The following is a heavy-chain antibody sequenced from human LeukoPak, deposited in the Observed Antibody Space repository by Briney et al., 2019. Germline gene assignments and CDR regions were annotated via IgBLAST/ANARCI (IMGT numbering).Heavy chain of an antibody. V-gene: IGHV4-59*08. CDR2: IYYTGST. Sequence: SETLSLTCTVSGGSISSDYLGWIRQPPWKGLEWIGYIYYTGSTNYNPSLKSRVTISLDTSKNQFSLKLTSVTAADTAVYYCARRLGATLFDSWGQGTLVTVSS. CDR3: ARRLGATLFDS. J-gene: IGHJ4*02. D-gene: IGHD1-26*01. CDR1: GGSISSDY.